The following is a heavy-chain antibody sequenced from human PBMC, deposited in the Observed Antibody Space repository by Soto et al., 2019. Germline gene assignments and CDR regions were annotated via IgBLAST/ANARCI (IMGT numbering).Heavy chain of an antibody. J-gene: IGHJ5*02. CDR2: ISTYSGDT. D-gene: IGHD5-12*01. Sequence: QVHLVQSGVEVKTPGASVKVSCQASGYTFFTYDISWVRQAPGQGLEWMGWISTYSGDTNYAQKSQGRVTMTTDTPTTTASLELRSLRSDDTAVYYCARHHGPTTSENWFDPWGQGTLVTVSS. V-gene: IGHV1-18*01. CDR1: GYTFFTYD. CDR3: ARHHGPTTSENWFDP.